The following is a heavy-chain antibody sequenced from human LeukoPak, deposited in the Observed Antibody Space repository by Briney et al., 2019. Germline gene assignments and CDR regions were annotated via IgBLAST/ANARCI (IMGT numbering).Heavy chain of an antibody. CDR1: GFIFSNAW. V-gene: IGHV3-15*01. CDR3: ARDDYFGVLAY. J-gene: IGHJ4*02. Sequence: GGSLRLSCAASGFIFSNAWMGWVRQAPGRGLEWVGRIKSKTDGGTTDYAAPVKGRFTISRDNSENTLYLQMNSLRTEDTALYYCARDDYFGVLAYWGQGTLVTVSS. CDR2: IKSKTDGGTT. D-gene: IGHD3-3*01.